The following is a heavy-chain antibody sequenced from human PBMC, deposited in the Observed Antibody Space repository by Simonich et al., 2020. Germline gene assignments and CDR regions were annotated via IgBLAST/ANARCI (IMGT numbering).Heavy chain of an antibody. CDR2: IYHSGST. J-gene: IGHJ4*02. V-gene: IGHV4-38-2*01. D-gene: IGHD7-27*01. CDR1: GYSISSGYY. Sequence: QVQLQQWGAGLVKPSETLSLTCAVSGYSISSGYYWGWIRQPPGKGREWIGSIYHSGSTYYNPSLKSRVTISVDTSKNQFSLKLSSVTAADTAVYYCARGLTGDYWGQGTLVTVSS. CDR3: ARGLTGDY.